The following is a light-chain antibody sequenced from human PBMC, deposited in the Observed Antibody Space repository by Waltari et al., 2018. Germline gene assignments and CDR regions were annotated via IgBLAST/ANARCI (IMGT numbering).Light chain of an antibody. Sequence: IVLTQSPGTLSLSPAEGTTLSSRATRPVRTTYLAWYQQKPGQAPTLLIYGASSRATGIPDRFSGSGSGTDFSLTISRLEPEDFAMYYCQQYDISPVTFGGGTKVEIK. CDR2: GAS. CDR1: RPVRTTY. J-gene: IGKJ4*01. V-gene: IGKV3-20*01. CDR3: QQYDISPVT.